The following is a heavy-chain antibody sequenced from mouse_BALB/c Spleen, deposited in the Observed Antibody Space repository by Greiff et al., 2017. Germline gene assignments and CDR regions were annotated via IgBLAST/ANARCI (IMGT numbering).Heavy chain of an antibody. CDR1: GFTFTDYY. CDR3: ARDYEGFAY. V-gene: IGHV7-3*02. J-gene: IGHJ3*01. Sequence: DVMLVESGGGLVQPGGSLRLSCATSGFTFTDYYMSWVRQPPGKALEWLGFIRNKANGYTTEYSASVKGRFTISRDNSQSNLYLQMNTLRAEDSATYYCARDYEGFAYWGQGTLVTVSA. CDR2: IRNKANGYTT. D-gene: IGHD2-3*01.